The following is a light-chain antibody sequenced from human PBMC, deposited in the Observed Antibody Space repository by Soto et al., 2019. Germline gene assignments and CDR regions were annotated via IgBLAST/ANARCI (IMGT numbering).Light chain of an antibody. CDR2: VNS. J-gene: IGLJ2*01. CDR1: SSNIGAGYD. V-gene: IGLV1-40*01. Sequence: QSVLTQPPSVSGAPGQRVTISCTGSSSNIGAGYDVHWYQQLPGTAPQLLIYVNSKRPSGVPARFSGSKSGTSASLAITVLQAEDEADYYCQSYDSSMGVVFGGGSKHTVL. CDR3: QSYDSSMGVV.